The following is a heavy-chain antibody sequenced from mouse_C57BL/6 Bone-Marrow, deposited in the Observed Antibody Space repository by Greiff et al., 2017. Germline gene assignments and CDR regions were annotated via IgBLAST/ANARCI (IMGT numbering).Heavy chain of an antibody. CDR1: GYTFTSYW. CDR3: ARDYYGSSYAVAY. Sequence: QVQLQQSGAELAKPGASVKLSCKASGYTFTSYWMHWVKQRPGQGLEWIGYINPSSGYTKYNQKFKDKATLTADKSSSTAYMQLSSLTNEDSAVYYCARDYYGSSYAVAYWGQGTLVTVSA. D-gene: IGHD1-1*01. V-gene: IGHV1-7*01. J-gene: IGHJ3*01. CDR2: INPSSGYT.